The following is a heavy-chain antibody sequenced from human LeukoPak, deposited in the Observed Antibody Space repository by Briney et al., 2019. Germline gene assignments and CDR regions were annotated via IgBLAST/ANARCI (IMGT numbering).Heavy chain of an antibody. CDR2: ISSSGSTI. Sequence: PGGSLRLSCAASGFTFSDYYMSWIRQAPGKGLEWVSYISSSGSTIYYADSVKGRFTISRDNAKNSLYLQMNSLRAEDTAVYYCAREEWEPYSYGMDVWGQGTTVTVSS. CDR3: AREEWEPYSYGMDV. D-gene: IGHD1-26*01. V-gene: IGHV3-11*01. CDR1: GFTFSDYY. J-gene: IGHJ6*02.